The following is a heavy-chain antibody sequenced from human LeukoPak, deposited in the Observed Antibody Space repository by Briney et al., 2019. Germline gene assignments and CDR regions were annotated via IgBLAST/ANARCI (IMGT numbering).Heavy chain of an antibody. D-gene: IGHD1-26*01. CDR2: MNPNSGNT. V-gene: IGHV1-8*03. CDR1: GYTFTSYD. J-gene: IGHJ3*02. Sequence: ASVKVSCKASGYTFTSYDINWVRQATGQGLEWMGWMNPNSGNTGYAQKFQGRVTITRNTSISTAYMELSSLRSEDTAVYYCATDSGSYPGWVTGDAFDIWGQGTLVTVSS. CDR3: ATDSGSYPGWVTGDAFDI.